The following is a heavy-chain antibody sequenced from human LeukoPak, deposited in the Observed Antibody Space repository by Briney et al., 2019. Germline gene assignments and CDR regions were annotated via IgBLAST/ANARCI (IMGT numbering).Heavy chain of an antibody. CDR3: ARDVRTVTTAFDY. J-gene: IGHJ4*02. CDR2: IYYSGST. Sequence: PSETLSLTCTVSGGSISSSSYYWGWIRQPPGKGLEWIGSIYYSGSTYYNPSLKSRVTISIDTSKYQFSLKLSSVTAADTAVFYCARDVRTVTTAFDYWGQGTLVTVSS. V-gene: IGHV4-39*07. D-gene: IGHD4-17*01. CDR1: GGSISSSSYY.